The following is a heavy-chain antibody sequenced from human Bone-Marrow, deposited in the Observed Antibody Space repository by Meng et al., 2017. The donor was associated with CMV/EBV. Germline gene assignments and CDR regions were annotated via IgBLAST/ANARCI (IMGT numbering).Heavy chain of an antibody. J-gene: IGHJ4*02. CDR3: AVSTYGDPRGSFDY. CDR1: GYTFTGYY. D-gene: IGHD4-17*01. V-gene: IGHV1-2*02. Sequence: ASVKVSCKASGYTFTGYYMHWVRQAPGQGLEWMGWINPNSGGTNYAQKFQGRVTTTRDTSISTAYMELSRLRSDDTAVYYCAVSTYGDPRGSFDYWGQGTLVTVSS. CDR2: INPNSGGT.